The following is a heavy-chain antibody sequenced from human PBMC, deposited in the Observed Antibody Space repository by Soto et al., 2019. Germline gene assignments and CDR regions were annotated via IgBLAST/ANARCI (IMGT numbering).Heavy chain of an antibody. CDR2: IYYSGST. CDR3: ARAGSTIFGVNWFDP. Sequence: SETLSLTCTVSGGSISSYYWSWIRQPPGKGLEWIGDIYYSGSTNYNPSLKSRVTISVDTSKNQFSLKLSSVTAADTAVYYCARAGSTIFGVNWFDPWGQGTLVTVSS. CDR1: GGSISSYY. V-gene: IGHV4-59*01. D-gene: IGHD3-3*01. J-gene: IGHJ5*02.